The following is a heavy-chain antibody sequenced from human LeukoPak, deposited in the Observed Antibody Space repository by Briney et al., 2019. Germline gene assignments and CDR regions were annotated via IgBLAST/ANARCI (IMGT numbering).Heavy chain of an antibody. D-gene: IGHD5-12*01. CDR3: AKDSNTGGYSFGS. V-gene: IGHV3-43*01. CDR1: GFTLHHYS. Sequence: PGGSLRLSCAASGFTLHHYSMHWVRQPPGKGLEWVSLISWDGGITYYADSVRGRFTISRDNSKNSLSLEMNSLRTEDTALYYCAKDSNTGGYSFGSWGQGTLVTVTS. CDR2: ISWDGGIT. J-gene: IGHJ4*02.